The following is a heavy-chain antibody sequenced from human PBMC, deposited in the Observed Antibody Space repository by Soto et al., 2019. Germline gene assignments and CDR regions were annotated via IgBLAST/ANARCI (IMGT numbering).Heavy chain of an antibody. J-gene: IGHJ5*02. V-gene: IGHV4-59*08. CDR2: IYYSGST. Sequence: PSETLSLTCTVSGGSISSYYWSWIRQPPGKGLELIGYIYYSGSTNYNPSLKSRVTISVDTSKNQLSLKLSSVTAADTAVYYCSTNYYDSSGYDNWFDPWGQGTLVTVSS. D-gene: IGHD3-22*01. CDR1: GGSISSYY. CDR3: STNYYDSSGYDNWFDP.